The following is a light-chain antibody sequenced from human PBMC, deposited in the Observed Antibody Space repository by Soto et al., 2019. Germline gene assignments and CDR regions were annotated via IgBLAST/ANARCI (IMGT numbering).Light chain of an antibody. CDR3: SSYAPRDVV. CDR2: DVN. J-gene: IGLJ2*01. Sequence: QSALTQPPSASGSPGQSVTISCTGTPSDVGGSNSVSWYQQHPGKAPNLMIYDVNKRPSGVPDRFSGSKSGNTASLTVSGLQAADEAYYFGSSYAPRDVVFGGGTKLTVL. V-gene: IGLV2-8*01. CDR1: PSDVGGSNS.